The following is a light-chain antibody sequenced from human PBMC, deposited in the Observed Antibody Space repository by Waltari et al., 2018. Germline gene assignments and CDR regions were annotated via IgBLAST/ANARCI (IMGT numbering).Light chain of an antibody. CDR3: QQRSNWSPT. J-gene: IGKJ4*01. Sequence: EIVLTQSPATLFLSPGERATLSCRARQSVNSYLAWYQQKPGQTPRLLIYDASNSATGIPARFSGSGSETDFTLTISSLEPEDFAVYYCQQRSNWSPTFGGGTKVEIK. CDR2: DAS. V-gene: IGKV3-11*01. CDR1: QSVNSY.